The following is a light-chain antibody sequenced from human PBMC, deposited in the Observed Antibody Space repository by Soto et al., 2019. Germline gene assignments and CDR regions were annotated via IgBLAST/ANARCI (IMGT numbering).Light chain of an antibody. CDR2: AAS. J-gene: IGKJ4*01. Sequence: DIPMTQSPSSLSASIGDRVTITCRASQGISNRLAWYQEKPGEVPRVLIYAASTLHSGVPSRFSGSGSGTDFTLTISNLQPEDVATYYCQKYNSAPLTFGGGTKVEIK. CDR3: QKYNSAPLT. CDR1: QGISNR. V-gene: IGKV1-27*01.